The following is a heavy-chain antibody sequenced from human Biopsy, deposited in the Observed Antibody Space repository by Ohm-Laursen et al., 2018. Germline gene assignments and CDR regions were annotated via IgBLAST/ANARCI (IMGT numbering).Heavy chain of an antibody. CDR1: GGSTNDYF. V-gene: IGHV4-4*07. D-gene: IGHD6-19*01. CDR2: IYSSGGS. CDR3: ARTPGKAVAGRFLDL. Sequence: SDTLSLTCSVSGGSTNDYFWSWIRQPAGETLEWIGRIYSSGGSSYNPSLKSRISMSMDTSSNQFSLTLTSVTAADTAVYYCARTPGKAVAGRFLDLWGRGTLVTVSS. J-gene: IGHJ2*01.